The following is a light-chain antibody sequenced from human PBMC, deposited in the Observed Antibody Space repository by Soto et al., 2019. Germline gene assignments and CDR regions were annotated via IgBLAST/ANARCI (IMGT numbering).Light chain of an antibody. Sequence: EIVLTQSPATLSLSPGERATLSCRASQSVSSSYLAWYQQKPGQAPRLLIYGASSGATGIPDRFSGSASGTAFTLTISRLEPEDFALYYCQQYGSSPLITCGQGTRLEIK. CDR1: QSVSSSY. J-gene: IGKJ5*01. V-gene: IGKV3-20*01. CDR3: QQYGSSPLIT. CDR2: GAS.